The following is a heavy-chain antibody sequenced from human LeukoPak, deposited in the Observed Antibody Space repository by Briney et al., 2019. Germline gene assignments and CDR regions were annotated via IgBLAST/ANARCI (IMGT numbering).Heavy chain of an antibody. CDR2: ITGSGADT. CDR3: ASHCGTSSCYRFDN. J-gene: IGHJ4*02. CDR1: GLTFSDYA. Sequence: PGGSLRLSCAASGLTFSDYAMSWVRHTPGKGLEWVSAITGSGADTYYAASVKGRFTISRDNSKSTLYLQMNSLRAEDTAIYYCASHCGTSSCYRFDNWGQGALVTVSS. V-gene: IGHV3-23*01. D-gene: IGHD2-2*02.